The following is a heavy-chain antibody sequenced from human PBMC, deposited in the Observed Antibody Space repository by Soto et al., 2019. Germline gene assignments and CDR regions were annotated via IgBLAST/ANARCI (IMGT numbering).Heavy chain of an antibody. CDR1: GFTVSSNY. J-gene: IGHJ4*02. CDR3: ARYGIAVAGESPFDY. Sequence: GGSLRLSCAASGFTVSSNYMSWVRQAPGKGLEWVSVIYSGGSTYYADSVKGRFTISRDNSKNTLYLQMNSLRAEDTAVYYCARYGIAVAGESPFDYWGQGTLVTVS. D-gene: IGHD6-19*01. V-gene: IGHV3-66*01. CDR2: IYSGGST.